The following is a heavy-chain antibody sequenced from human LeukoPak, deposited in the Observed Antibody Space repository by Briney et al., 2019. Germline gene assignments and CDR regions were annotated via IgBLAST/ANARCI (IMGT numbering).Heavy chain of an antibody. V-gene: IGHV4-4*07. CDR1: GGSISSYY. J-gene: IGHJ4*02. CDR2: IYTSGST. D-gene: IGHD5-12*01. CDR3: ARRSPNSGWPD. Sequence: SETLSLTCTVSGGSISSYYWSWIRQPAGKGLEWIGRIYTSGSTNYNPSLKSRLTISVDTSKNQFSLKLTSVTAADTAVYYCARRSPNSGWPDWGQGTLVTVSS.